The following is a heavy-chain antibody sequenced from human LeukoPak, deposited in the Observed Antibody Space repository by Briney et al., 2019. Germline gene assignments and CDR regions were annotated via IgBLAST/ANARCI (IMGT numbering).Heavy chain of an antibody. Sequence: PSETLSLTCTVSGGSISSGDYYWSWIRQPPGKGLKWIGYIYYSGSTYYNPSLKSRVTISVDTSKNQFSLKLSSVTAADTAVYYCARTTVITPPDYWGQGTLVTVSS. D-gene: IGHD4-23*01. CDR1: GGSISSGDYY. CDR2: IYYSGST. CDR3: ARTTVITPPDY. V-gene: IGHV4-30-4*01. J-gene: IGHJ4*02.